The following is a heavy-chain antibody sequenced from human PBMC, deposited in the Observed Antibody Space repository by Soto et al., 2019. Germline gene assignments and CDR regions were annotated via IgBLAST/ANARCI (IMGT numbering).Heavy chain of an antibody. V-gene: IGHV3-30-3*01. CDR3: AKDGGGYNYGYVMLDKYYYGMDV. Sequence: ESGGGVVQPGRSLRLSCAASGFTFSTYAMHWVRQAPGKGLEWVAVISYDGTNQYYADSVRGRFTISRDNYKNTLFLQMNSLGAEDTAVYYCAKDGGGYNYGYVMLDKYYYGMDVWGPGTTVTVSS. CDR1: GFTFSTYA. J-gene: IGHJ6*02. D-gene: IGHD5-18*01. CDR2: ISYDGTNQ.